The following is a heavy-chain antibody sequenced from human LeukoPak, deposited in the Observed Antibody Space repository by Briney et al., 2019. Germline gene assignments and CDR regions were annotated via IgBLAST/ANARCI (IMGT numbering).Heavy chain of an antibody. CDR1: GFTFSSYA. CDR2: ISSNGGST. CDR3: ARAYPSYYDILTGPEPAPLDY. D-gene: IGHD3-9*01. J-gene: IGHJ4*02. Sequence: PGGSLRLSCAASGFTFSSYAMHWVRQAPGKGPEYVSAISSNGGSTYYANSVKGRFTISRDNSKNTLYLQMGSLRAEDMAVYYCARAYPSYYDILTGPEPAPLDYWGQGTLVTVSS. V-gene: IGHV3-64*01.